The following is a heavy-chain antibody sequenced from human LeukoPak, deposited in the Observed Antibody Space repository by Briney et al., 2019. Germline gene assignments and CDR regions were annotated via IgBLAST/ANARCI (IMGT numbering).Heavy chain of an antibody. Sequence: PGGSLRLSCAASGFTFSSYGMHWVRQAPGKGLEWVSVIYSGGSTYYADSVKGRFTISGDNSKNTLYLQMNSLRAEDTAVYYCAKEDSWVPFDYWGQGTLVTVSS. D-gene: IGHD3-22*01. CDR2: IYSGGST. CDR3: AKEDSWVPFDY. J-gene: IGHJ4*02. CDR1: GFTFSSYG. V-gene: IGHV3-NL1*01.